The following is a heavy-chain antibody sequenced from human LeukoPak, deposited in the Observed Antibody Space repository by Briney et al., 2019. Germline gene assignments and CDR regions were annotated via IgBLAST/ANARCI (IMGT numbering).Heavy chain of an antibody. V-gene: IGHV3-30-3*01. CDR3: ARDPLVVPAEETYYFDY. CDR2: ISYDGSNK. CDR1: GFTFSSYA. J-gene: IGHJ4*02. Sequence: PGRSLRLSCAASGFTFSSYAMHWVRQAPGKGLEWVAVISYDGSNKYYADSVKGRFTISRDNSKNTLYLQMNSLRAEDTAVYYCARDPLVVPAEETYYFDYWGQGTLVTISS. D-gene: IGHD2-2*01.